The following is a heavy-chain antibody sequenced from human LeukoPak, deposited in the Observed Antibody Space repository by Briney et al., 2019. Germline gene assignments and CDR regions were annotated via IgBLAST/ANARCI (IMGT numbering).Heavy chain of an antibody. CDR2: IWYDGSNK. CDR3: ARGYYYGSGSYYATFDY. CDR1: GFTFSSYW. Sequence: GGSLRLSCAASGFTFSSYWMNWARQAPGKGLEWVAVIWYDGSNKYYADSVKGRFTISRDNSKNTLYLQMNSMRAEDTAVYYCARGYYYGSGSYYATFDYWGQGTLVTVSS. V-gene: IGHV3-33*08. J-gene: IGHJ4*02. D-gene: IGHD3-10*01.